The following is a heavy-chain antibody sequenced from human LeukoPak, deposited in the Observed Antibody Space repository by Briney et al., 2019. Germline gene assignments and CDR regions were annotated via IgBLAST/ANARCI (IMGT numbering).Heavy chain of an antibody. J-gene: IGHJ6*03. D-gene: IGHD2-2*01. CDR3: ARDRGDQGPYYYYYMDV. Sequence: PGGSLRLSCAASGFTFSSYSMNWVRQAPGKGLEWVSYISSSSSTIYYADSVKGRFTISRDNAKNSLYLQMNSLRAEDTAVYYCARDRGDQGPYYYYYMDVWGKGTTVTVSS. CDR1: GFTFSSYS. V-gene: IGHV3-48*01. CDR2: ISSSSSTI.